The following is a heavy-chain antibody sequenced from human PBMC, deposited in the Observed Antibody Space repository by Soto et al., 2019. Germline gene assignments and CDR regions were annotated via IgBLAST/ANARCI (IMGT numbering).Heavy chain of an antibody. CDR2: ISYDEVDK. J-gene: IGHJ4*02. CDR1: GFSFSTYG. V-gene: IGHV3-30*03. CDR3: ARDYDSSGYPRYYFDY. Sequence: GGSLRLSCAASGFSFSTYGLHWVRQAPGKGLEWVGVISYDEVDKYYADSVKGRFTISTDSSRNTLYLQMNSLRPEDTAVYYCARDYDSSGYPRYYFDYWGQGTLVTVSS. D-gene: IGHD3-22*01.